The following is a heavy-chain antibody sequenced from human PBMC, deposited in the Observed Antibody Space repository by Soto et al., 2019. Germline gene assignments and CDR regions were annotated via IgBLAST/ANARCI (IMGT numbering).Heavy chain of an antibody. J-gene: IGHJ4*02. Sequence: GASVKASSKVPVYTFTSYVFSWVGRAPGQGLEWMGWISAYNGNTNYAQKLQGRVTMTTDTSTSTAYMELRSLRSDDTAVYYCARGGYSLKFSPIFYWGQGTLVTVSS. CDR3: ARGGYSLKFSPIFY. D-gene: IGHD6-13*01. V-gene: IGHV1-18*04. CDR2: ISAYNGNT. CDR1: VYTFTSYV.